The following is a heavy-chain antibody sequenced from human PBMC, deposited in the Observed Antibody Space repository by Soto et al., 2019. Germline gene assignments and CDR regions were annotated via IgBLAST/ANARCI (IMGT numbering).Heavy chain of an antibody. J-gene: IGHJ5*02. CDR1: GGSISSYY. V-gene: IGHV4-59*01. CDR3: ATQIFGSTAFFAT. Sequence: SETLSLTCTVSGGSISSYYWSWIRQPPGKGLEWIGYIYYSGSTNYNPSLKSRVTISVDTSKNQFSLKLSSVTAADTAVYYCATQIFGSTAFFATWGQGALVTLS. D-gene: IGHD2-15*01. CDR2: IYYSGST.